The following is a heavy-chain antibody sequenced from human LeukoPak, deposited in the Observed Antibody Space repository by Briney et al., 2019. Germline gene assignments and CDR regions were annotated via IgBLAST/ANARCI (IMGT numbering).Heavy chain of an antibody. V-gene: IGHV3-23*01. CDR2: ISGSGGGT. CDR1: GVTFSSYV. J-gene: IGHJ3*01. CDR3: VQEGPRGLAFDV. Sequence: GGSLRLSCEASGVTFSSYVMSWVRQAPVKGPEWVSGISGSGGGTYYADSVKGRFAISRDNSKNTLYLQMNSLRAEDSAVYYCVQEGPRGLAFDVWGQGTKVTVSS.